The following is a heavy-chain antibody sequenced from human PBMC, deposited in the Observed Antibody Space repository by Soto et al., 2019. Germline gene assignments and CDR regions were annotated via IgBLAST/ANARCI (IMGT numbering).Heavy chain of an antibody. CDR2: MNPNSGNT. Sequence: GASVKVCCKASGDRFTSYASCWVRQATGQGLEWMGWMNPNSGNTGYAQKFQGRVTMTRNTSISTAYMELSSLRSEDTAVYYCALGTIFDYWGQGTLVTSPQ. CDR3: ALGTIFDY. D-gene: IGHD3-3*01. V-gene: IGHV1-8*01. J-gene: IGHJ4*02. CDR1: GDRFTSYA.